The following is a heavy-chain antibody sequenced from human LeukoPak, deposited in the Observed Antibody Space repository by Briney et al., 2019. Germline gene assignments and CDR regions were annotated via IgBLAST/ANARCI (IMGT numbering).Heavy chain of an antibody. CDR3: ARGQQQLVRGGFDY. Sequence: SETLSLTCTVSGGSISSGGYYWSWIRQPPGKGLEWIGYIYHSGSTYYNPSLKSRVTISVDRSKNQFSLKLSFVTAADTAVYYCARGQQQLVRGGFDYWGQGTLVTVSS. CDR1: GGSISSGGYY. D-gene: IGHD6-13*01. V-gene: IGHV4-30-2*01. CDR2: IYHSGST. J-gene: IGHJ4*02.